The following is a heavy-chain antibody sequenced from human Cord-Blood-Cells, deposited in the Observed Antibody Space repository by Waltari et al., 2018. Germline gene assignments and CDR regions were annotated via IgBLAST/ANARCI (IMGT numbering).Heavy chain of an antibody. D-gene: IGHD5-12*01. V-gene: IGHV1-2*02. CDR3: ARVAATNGY. CDR2: INPTSGGT. CDR1: GYTFTGYY. J-gene: IGHJ4*02. Sequence: VQLVQPGAEVKKPGASVKVSCTASGYTFTGYYMHWVRQATGQGLEWMGWINPTSGGTNYAQKFQGRVTMTRDTSISTAYMELSRLRSDDTAVYYCARVAATNGYWGQGTLVTVSS.